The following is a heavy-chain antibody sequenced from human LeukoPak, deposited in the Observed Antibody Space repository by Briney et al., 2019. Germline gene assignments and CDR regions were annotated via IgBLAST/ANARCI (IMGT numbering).Heavy chain of an antibody. J-gene: IGHJ1*01. V-gene: IGHV4-39*01. D-gene: IGHD2-15*01. CDR3: ARRDCGGGSRYFQP. CDR2: IYYSGST. CDR1: GGSVSSSSHY. Sequence: SETLSLTCTVSGGSVSSSSHYWNWIRQPPGKGLEWIGSIYYSGSTNYNPSLQSRVTISVDTSKNQFSLRLSSVTAADTAMYYCARRDCGGGSRYFQPWGQGTLVTVSS.